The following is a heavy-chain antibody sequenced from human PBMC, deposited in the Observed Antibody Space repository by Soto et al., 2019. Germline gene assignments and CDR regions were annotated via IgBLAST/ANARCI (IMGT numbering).Heavy chain of an antibody. CDR2: MNPNSGNT. V-gene: IGHV1-8*01. CDR3: ARGFTIFGVVVLNP. Sequence: ASVKVSCKASGYTFTSYDINWVRQATGQGLEWMGWMNPNSGNTGYAQKFQGRVTMTRNTSISTAYMELSSLRSEDTAVYYCARGFTIFGVVVLNPRGQGTLVTAPQ. D-gene: IGHD3-3*01. CDR1: GYTFTSYD. J-gene: IGHJ4*02.